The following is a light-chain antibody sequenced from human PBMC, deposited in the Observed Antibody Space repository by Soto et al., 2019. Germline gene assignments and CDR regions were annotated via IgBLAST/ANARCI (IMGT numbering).Light chain of an antibody. CDR1: SSDIGAYDY. J-gene: IGLJ3*02. Sequence: QSALTQPASLSGSPGQSITISCTGTSSDIGAYDYVSWYRQHPGKVPKLIIYEVNKRPSGVSNRFSGSKSANTASLTISGLQADDEADYYCSSFTSSSTQVFGGGTKLTVL. CDR3: SSFTSSSTQV. V-gene: IGLV2-14*01. CDR2: EVN.